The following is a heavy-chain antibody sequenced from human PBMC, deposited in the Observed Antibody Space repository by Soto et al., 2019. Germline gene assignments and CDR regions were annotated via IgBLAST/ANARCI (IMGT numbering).Heavy chain of an antibody. J-gene: IGHJ6*02. CDR1: GYTFSTYD. CDR3: ARVNYYGSGSYEDFFYYYGLDV. V-gene: IGHV1-8*01. CDR2: MNPNSGDT. Sequence: GASVKVSCKASGYTFSTYDINWVRQAPGQGLEWMGWMNPNSGDTGYAQKFLGRVTMTRDSSIRTVYMELSSLSSEDTAVHYCARVNYYGSGSYEDFFYYYGLDVWGQGTTVTVSS. D-gene: IGHD3-10*01.